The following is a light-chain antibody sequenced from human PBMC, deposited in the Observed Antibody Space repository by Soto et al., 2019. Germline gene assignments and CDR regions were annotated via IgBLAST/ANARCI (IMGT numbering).Light chain of an antibody. CDR1: QSVGSRY. V-gene: IGKV3-20*01. CDR2: GAS. CDR3: QHYGRSPWT. J-gene: IGKJ1*01. Sequence: EILLTQSPGTLSLFPGERATLSCRASQSVGSRYLAWYQQKPGQAPRLLIYGASSRATGIPDRFGGSGSGTDFTLTVSRLEPEDFAVYYCQHYGRSPWTVGQGTKVEIK.